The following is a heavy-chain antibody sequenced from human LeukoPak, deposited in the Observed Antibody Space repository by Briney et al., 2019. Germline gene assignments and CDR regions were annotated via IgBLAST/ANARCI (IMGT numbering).Heavy chain of an antibody. CDR2: ISGSGGST. D-gene: IGHD3-22*01. CDR1: GFTFSSYA. V-gene: IGHV3-23*01. Sequence: GESLRLSCAASGFTFSSYAMSWVRQAPGKGLEWVSAISGSGGSTYYADSVKGRFTISRDNSKNTLYLQMNSLRAEDTAVYYCAKVLVYYYDSSGYRGAFDIWGQGTMVTVSS. J-gene: IGHJ3*02. CDR3: AKVLVYYYDSSGYRGAFDI.